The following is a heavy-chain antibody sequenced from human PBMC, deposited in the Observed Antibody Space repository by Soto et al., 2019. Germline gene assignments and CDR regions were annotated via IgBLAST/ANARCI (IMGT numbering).Heavy chain of an antibody. CDR3: ARDPESPRKRFLEWLGGYNWFDP. CDR1: GDSVSSNSAA. CDR2: TYYRSKWYN. V-gene: IGHV6-1*01. J-gene: IGHJ5*02. D-gene: IGHD3-3*01. Sequence: SQTLSLTCAISGDSVSSNSAAWNWIRQSPSRGLEWLGRTYYRSKWYNDYAVSVKSRITINPDTSKNQFSLQLNSVTPEDTAVYYCARDPESPRKRFLEWLGGYNWFDPWGQGTLVTVSS.